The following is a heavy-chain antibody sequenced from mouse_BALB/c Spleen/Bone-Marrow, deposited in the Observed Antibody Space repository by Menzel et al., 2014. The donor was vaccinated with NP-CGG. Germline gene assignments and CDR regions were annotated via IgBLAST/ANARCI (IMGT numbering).Heavy chain of an antibody. CDR3: TRNWDDYFDY. J-gene: IGHJ2*01. D-gene: IGHD4-1*01. CDR1: GYTFTDYE. V-gene: IGHV1-15*01. CDR2: IDPETGGN. Sequence: VQLQESGAELVRPGASVTLSCKAPGYTFTDYEIHWVKQTPVHGLEWIGAIDPETGGNAYNQKFKGKATLTADKSSSTAYMELRSLTSEDSAVYYSTRNWDDYFDYWGQGTTLTVSS.